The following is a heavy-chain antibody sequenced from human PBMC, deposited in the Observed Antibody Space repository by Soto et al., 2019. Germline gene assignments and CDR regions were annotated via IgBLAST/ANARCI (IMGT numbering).Heavy chain of an antibody. Sequence: GGSLRLSCSVSGFIFSTYGMNWVRQSPGKGLEWVSSISSSRSYIYYADSVRGRFTISRDNAKELLFLQMNSLRAEDTAVYYCARANAGTFDFVSVYTYDFDYWGPGTLVTVSS. CDR3: ARANAGTFDFVSVYTYDFDY. CDR2: ISSSRSYI. V-gene: IGHV3-21*01. J-gene: IGHJ4*02. D-gene: IGHD3-3*01. CDR1: GFIFSTYG.